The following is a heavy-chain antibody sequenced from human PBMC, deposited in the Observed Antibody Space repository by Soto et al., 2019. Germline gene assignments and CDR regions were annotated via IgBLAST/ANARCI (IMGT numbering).Heavy chain of an antibody. CDR1: GYTLNKLS. J-gene: IGHJ6*03. CDR2: FDPEDGET. D-gene: IGHD3-3*01. V-gene: IGHV1-24*01. CDR3: ATYDFSSGYRGGYYHYMDG. Sequence: GASVKVSCKVSGYTLNKLSMHWLRQPPGKGLEWMGGFDPEDGETIYAQKFQGRVTMTEDTSTDTAYMELSSLRYEDTAVYYCATYDFSSGYRGGYYHYMDGWSKGTTVPISS.